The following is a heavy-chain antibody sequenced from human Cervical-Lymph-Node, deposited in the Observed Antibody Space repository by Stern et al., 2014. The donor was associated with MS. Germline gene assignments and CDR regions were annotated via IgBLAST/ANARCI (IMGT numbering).Heavy chain of an antibody. J-gene: IGHJ4*02. D-gene: IGHD3-10*01. CDR3: ARVATMVRGVIIRTYYFDY. CDR2: IIPIFGTA. V-gene: IGHV1-69*01. CDR1: GGTFSSYA. Sequence: DQLVESGAEVKKPGSSVKVSCKASGGTFSSYAISWVRQAPGQGLEWMGGIIPIFGTANYAQKFQGRVTITADESTSTAYMELSSLRSEDTAVYYCARVATMVRGVIIRTYYFDYWGQGTLVTVSS.